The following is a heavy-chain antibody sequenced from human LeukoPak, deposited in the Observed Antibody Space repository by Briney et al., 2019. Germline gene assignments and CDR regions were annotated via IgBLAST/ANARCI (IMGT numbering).Heavy chain of an antibody. D-gene: IGHD3-10*01. V-gene: IGHV3-20*04. J-gene: IGHJ4*02. Sequence: GGSLRLSCAASGFTFSSYWMSWVRQAPGKGLEWVSGITWNSGSIGYADSVQGRFTISRDNAKNSLYLQMNSLRAEDTAVYYCARDAHPYYYGSGSYYLPGYYFDYWGQGTLVTVSS. CDR1: GFTFSSYW. CDR3: ARDAHPYYYGSGSYYLPGYYFDY. CDR2: ITWNSGSI.